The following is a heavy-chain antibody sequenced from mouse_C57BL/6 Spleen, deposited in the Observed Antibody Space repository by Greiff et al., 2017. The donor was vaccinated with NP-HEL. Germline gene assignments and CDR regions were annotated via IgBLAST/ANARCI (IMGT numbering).Heavy chain of an antibody. V-gene: IGHV1-15*01. CDR1: GYTFTDYE. CDR2: IDPETGGT. J-gene: IGHJ2*01. CDR3: TRSDSAFDY. Sequence: QVQLQQSGAELVRPGASVTLSCTASGYTFTDYEMHWVQQTPVHGLEWIGAIDPETGGTAYNQKFKGKAILTADKSSSTAYMELRSLTSEDSAFYYCTRSDSAFDYWGQGTTLTVSS.